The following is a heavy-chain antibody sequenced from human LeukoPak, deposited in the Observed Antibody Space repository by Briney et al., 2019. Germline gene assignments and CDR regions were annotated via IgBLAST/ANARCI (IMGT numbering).Heavy chain of an antibody. CDR3: TRLWGDSSGYYYYYFDY. Sequence: AGGSLRLSCTASGFTFGDYAMSWVRQAPGKGLEWVGFIRSKAYGGTTEYAASVKGRFTISRDDSKSIAYLQMISLKTEDTAVYYCTRLWGDSSGYYYYYFDYWGQGTLVTVSS. D-gene: IGHD3-22*01. V-gene: IGHV3-49*04. CDR1: GFTFGDYA. CDR2: IRSKAYGGTT. J-gene: IGHJ4*02.